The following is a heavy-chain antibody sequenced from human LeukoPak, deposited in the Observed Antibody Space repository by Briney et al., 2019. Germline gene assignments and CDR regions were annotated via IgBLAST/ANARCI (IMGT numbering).Heavy chain of an antibody. V-gene: IGHV1-2*02. J-gene: IGHJ4*02. CDR3: ARRSKAGTLDY. D-gene: IGHD6-13*01. CDR1: GYTFTGYY. Sequence: AAVTVSCKASGYTFTGYYMHWVRQAPGQGLEWMGWINPNSGGTNYAQKLQGRSTMTRDTSISIAHMELSRRRSDDTAVYYCARRSKAGTLDYWGQGTLVTVSS. CDR2: INPNSGGT.